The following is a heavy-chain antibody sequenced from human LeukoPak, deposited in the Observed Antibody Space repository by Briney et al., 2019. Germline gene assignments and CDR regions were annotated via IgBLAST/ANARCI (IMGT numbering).Heavy chain of an antibody. CDR3: ACRGSAYYS. V-gene: IGHV3-30-3*01. D-gene: IGHD3-22*01. CDR2: ISYDGSNK. CDR1: GFTFSSYA. Sequence: PGRSLRLSCAASGFTFSSYAMHWVRQAPGEGLEWVAVISYDGSNKYYADSVKGRFTISRDNSKNTLYLQMNSLRAEDTAVYYCACRGSAYYSWGQGTLVTVSS. J-gene: IGHJ4*02.